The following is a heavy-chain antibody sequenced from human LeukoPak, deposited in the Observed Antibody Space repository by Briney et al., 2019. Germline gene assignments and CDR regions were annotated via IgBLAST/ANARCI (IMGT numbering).Heavy chain of an antibody. CDR1: GFTVSSNY. Sequence: AGGSLRLSCAASGFTVSSNYMGWVRQAPGKGLEWVSVIYSGGSTYYADSVKGRFTISRDNSKNTLYLQMNSLRAEDTAVYYCARDQNYYDSSGYRDYWGQGTLVTVSS. J-gene: IGHJ4*02. CDR2: IYSGGST. V-gene: IGHV3-66*02. D-gene: IGHD3-22*01. CDR3: ARDQNYYDSSGYRDY.